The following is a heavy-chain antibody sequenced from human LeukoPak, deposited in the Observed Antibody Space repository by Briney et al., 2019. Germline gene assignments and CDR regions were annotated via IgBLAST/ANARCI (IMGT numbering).Heavy chain of an antibody. CDR1: GGSISNGGDY. CDR3: ARWTVSTTFFGAFDF. D-gene: IGHD3-3*01. Sequence: SETLSLTCSVFGGSISNGGDYWSWVRQRPGKGLEWIGHIYYSGSTYHNPSLKSRATFSVDTSKNHFSLNLTSVTAADTAVYYCARWTVSTTFFGAFDFWGQGTLVTVSS. CDR2: IYYSGST. J-gene: IGHJ4*02. V-gene: IGHV4-31*03.